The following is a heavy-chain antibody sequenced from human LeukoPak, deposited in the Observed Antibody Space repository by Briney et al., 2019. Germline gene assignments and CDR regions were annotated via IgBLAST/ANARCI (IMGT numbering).Heavy chain of an antibody. CDR1: GFTFSNYA. D-gene: IGHD4-17*01. CDR2: ISGSGRSI. Sequence: GGSLRLSCAASGFTFSNYAMSWVRQAPGKGLEWVSGISGSGRSIYYADSVKGRFTISRDNSKNTLYLQMNSLRAEDTAVYYCAKDSSVTSPSHSSWGQGTLVTVSS. J-gene: IGHJ5*02. V-gene: IGHV3-23*01. CDR3: AKDSSVTSPSHSS.